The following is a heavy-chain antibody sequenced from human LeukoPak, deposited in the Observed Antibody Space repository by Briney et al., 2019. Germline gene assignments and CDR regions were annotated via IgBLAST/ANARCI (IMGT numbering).Heavy chain of an antibody. Sequence: SETLSLTCTVSGGSISSGSYYWSWIRQPAGKGLEWIGRIYPSGSTNYNPSLKSRVTISVDTSKNQFSLKLSSVTAADTAVYYCARSCSGGSCYHNDAFDIWGQGTMVTVSS. J-gene: IGHJ3*02. D-gene: IGHD2-15*01. V-gene: IGHV4-61*02. CDR1: GGSISSGSYY. CDR2: IYPSGST. CDR3: ARSCSGGSCYHNDAFDI.